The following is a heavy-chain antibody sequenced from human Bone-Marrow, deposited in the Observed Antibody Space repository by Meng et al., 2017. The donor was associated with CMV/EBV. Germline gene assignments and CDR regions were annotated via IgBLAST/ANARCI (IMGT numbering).Heavy chain of an antibody. D-gene: IGHD3-22*01. CDR1: GFTFSSYW. V-gene: IGHV3-7*01. CDR2: IKQDGSEK. J-gene: IGHJ4*01. CDR3: ARDRYYYDSSGYYCDD. Sequence: GGSLRLSCAASGFTFSSYWMSWVRQAPGKGLEWVANIKQDGSEKYYVDSVKGRFTISRDNAKNSLYLQMNSLRAEDTAVYYCARDRYYYDSSGYYCDDWGQGPLVTGSS.